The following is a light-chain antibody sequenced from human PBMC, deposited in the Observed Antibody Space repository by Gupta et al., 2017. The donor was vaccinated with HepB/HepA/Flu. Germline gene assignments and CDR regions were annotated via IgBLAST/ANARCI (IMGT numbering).Light chain of an antibody. J-gene: IGKJ4*01. CDR1: QSVFYSANNKNY. CDR3: QQSLRTGPT. CDR2: WAS. V-gene: IGKV4-1*01. Sequence: DIVMTQSPDSLSVSLGERATLNCTSSQSVFYSANNKNYLAWYQQKPGQPPKLLMYWASTRDSGVPDRFSGSGSGTDFTLTVSSLQAEDAAIYYCQQSLRTGPTFGGGTRVEI.